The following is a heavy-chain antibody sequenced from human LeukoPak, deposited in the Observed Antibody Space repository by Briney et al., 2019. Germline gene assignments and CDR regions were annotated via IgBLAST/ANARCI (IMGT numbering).Heavy chain of an antibody. D-gene: IGHD6-19*01. Sequence: GGSLRLSCAASGFTFSSYSMNWVRQAPGKGLEWVSYISSSSSTIYYADSVKGRFTISRDNAKNSLYLQMNSLRAEDTAVYYCARDRGIAVADYFDYWGRGTLVTVSS. J-gene: IGHJ4*02. CDR1: GFTFSSYS. CDR2: ISSSSSTI. V-gene: IGHV3-48*01. CDR3: ARDRGIAVADYFDY.